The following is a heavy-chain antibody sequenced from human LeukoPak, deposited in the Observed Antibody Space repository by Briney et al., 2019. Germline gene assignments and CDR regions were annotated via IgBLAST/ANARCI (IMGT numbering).Heavy chain of an antibody. V-gene: IGHV1-2*02. Sequence: GASVKVSCKASGYTFTSYYIHWVRQGPGQGLEWMGWINPNSGTNYAQNFQGRVTMTRDTSISTAYMELSRLRSDDTAVYYCAREEQHQRGRHFEYWGQGTLVTVSS. D-gene: IGHD6-13*01. CDR1: GYTFTSYY. J-gene: IGHJ4*02. CDR2: INPNSGT. CDR3: AREEQHQRGRHFEY.